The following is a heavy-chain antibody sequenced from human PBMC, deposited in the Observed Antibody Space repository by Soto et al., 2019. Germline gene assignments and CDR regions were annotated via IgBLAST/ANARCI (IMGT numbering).Heavy chain of an antibody. Sequence: GASVKVSCKASGGTFSSYTISWVRQAPGQGLEWMGRIIPILGIANYAQKFQGRVTITADKSTSTAYMELSSLRSEDTAVYYCARSIVVVPAATVYYYMDVWGKGTTVTVSS. CDR1: GGTFSSYT. D-gene: IGHD2-2*01. CDR2: IIPILGIA. J-gene: IGHJ6*03. CDR3: ARSIVVVPAATVYYYMDV. V-gene: IGHV1-69*02.